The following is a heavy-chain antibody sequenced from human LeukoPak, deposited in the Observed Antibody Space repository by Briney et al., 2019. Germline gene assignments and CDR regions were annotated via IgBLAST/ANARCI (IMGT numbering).Heavy chain of an antibody. Sequence: PGGSLRLSCAAYGFTFSSYGMHLVRQAPGKGLEWVAVISYDGSNKYYADSVKGRFTISRDNSKNTLYLQMNSLRGEDRAVYYCARGQRKTGGRNKDTAYDYWGQGTLVTVSS. J-gene: IGHJ4*02. V-gene: IGHV3-30*03. CDR1: GFTFSSYG. CDR3: ARGQRKTGGRNKDTAYDY. CDR2: ISYDGSNK. D-gene: IGHD5-18*01.